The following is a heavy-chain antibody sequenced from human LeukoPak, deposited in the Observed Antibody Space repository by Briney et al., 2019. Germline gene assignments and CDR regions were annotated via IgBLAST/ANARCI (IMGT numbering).Heavy chain of an antibody. Sequence: GGSLRLSCAASGFTFSDYYMSWIRQTPRKGLEWVSYISSSGSSIYCADSVKGRFTISRDNAKNSLYLQINSLRAGDTAVYYCARVIPTYYYDSSGYSNWFDPWGQGTLVTVSS. V-gene: IGHV3-11*04. D-gene: IGHD3-22*01. CDR3: ARVIPTYYYDSSGYSNWFDP. J-gene: IGHJ5*02. CDR1: GFTFSDYY. CDR2: ISSSGSSI.